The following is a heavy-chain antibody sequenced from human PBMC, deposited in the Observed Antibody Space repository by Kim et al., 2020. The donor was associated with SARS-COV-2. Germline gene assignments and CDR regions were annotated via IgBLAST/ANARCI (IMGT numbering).Heavy chain of an antibody. CDR2: ISSSGSTI. V-gene: IGHV3-11*01. CDR3: ARGVPMVRGVIIKGNAFDI. J-gene: IGHJ3*02. CDR1: GFTFSDYY. Sequence: GGSLRLSCAASGFTFSDYYMSWIRQAPGKGLEWVSYISSSGSTIYYADSVKGRFTISRDNAKNSLYLQMNSLRAEDTAVYYCARGVPMVRGVIIKGNAFDIWGQGTMVTVSS. D-gene: IGHD3-10*01.